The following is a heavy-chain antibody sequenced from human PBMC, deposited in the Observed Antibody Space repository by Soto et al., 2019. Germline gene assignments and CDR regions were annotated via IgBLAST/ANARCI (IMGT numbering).Heavy chain of an antibody. V-gene: IGHV3-33*01. CDR1: GFTFSSYG. Sequence: QVQLVESGGGVVQPGRSLRLSCAASGFTFSSYGMHWVRQAPGKGLEWVAVIWYDGSNKYYADSVKGRFTISRDNSKNTLYLQMNSLRAEDTAVYYCARDLRYDSRTFSFDYWGQGTLVTVSS. CDR2: IWYDGSNK. CDR3: ARDLRYDSRTFSFDY. D-gene: IGHD3-22*01. J-gene: IGHJ4*02.